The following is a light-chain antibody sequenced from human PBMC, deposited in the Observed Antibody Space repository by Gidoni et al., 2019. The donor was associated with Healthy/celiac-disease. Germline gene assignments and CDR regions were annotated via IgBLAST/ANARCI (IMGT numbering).Light chain of an antibody. CDR1: ALPKQY. J-gene: IGLJ1*01. CDR2: KDS. CDR3: QSADSSGTYV. Sequence: SYQLTPPPSLSVSPGQTARITCSGDALPKQYAYWYQQKPGQAPVLVIYKDSERPSGLPERLSGCSTGTTVTLTISGVQAEDEDDDYCQSADSSGTYVFGTGTKVTVL. V-gene: IGLV3-25*03.